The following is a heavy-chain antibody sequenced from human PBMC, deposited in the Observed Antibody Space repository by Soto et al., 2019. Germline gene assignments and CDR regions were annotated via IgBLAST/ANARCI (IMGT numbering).Heavy chain of an antibody. Sequence: QVQLQESGPGLVKPSETLSLTCTVSGDSVNSGGYFWSWVRQPPGKGLEWIGYIYHSGSTNYKPSLKSRVAISLDTSRNQVSLKLSSVSTAHTAVYYCARVDTSVGIPIWDHWGQGTLVSVSS. D-gene: IGHD5-18*01. CDR2: IYHSGST. CDR3: ARVDTSVGIPIWDH. J-gene: IGHJ4*02. V-gene: IGHV4-61*08. CDR1: GDSVNSGGYF.